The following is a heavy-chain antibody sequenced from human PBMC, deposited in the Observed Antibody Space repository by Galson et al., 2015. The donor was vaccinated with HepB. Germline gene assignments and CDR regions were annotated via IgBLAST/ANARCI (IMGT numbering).Heavy chain of an antibody. CDR2: ISTYNGNT. CDR1: GYTFTSYG. Sequence: SVKVSCKASGYTFTSYGISWVRQAPGQGLEWMGWISTYNGNTNYAQKLQGRVTMTTDTSTSTAYMELRSLRSDDTAVYYCARNYYDSPGAAFDIWAKGQCSPSLQ. CDR3: ARNYYDSPGAAFDI. J-gene: IGHJ3*02. V-gene: IGHV1-18*04. D-gene: IGHD3-22*01.